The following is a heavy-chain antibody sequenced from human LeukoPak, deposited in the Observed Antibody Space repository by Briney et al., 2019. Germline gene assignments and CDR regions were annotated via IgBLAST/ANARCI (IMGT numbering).Heavy chain of an antibody. Sequence: ASVKVSCKASGGSFSVYAINWVRQAPGQGLEWMGGIIPIFGIPNYAQNFQGRLTITADKSTSTAYMELSSLRSEDTAVYYCARGPARITMVRGVIIGFDPWGQGTLVTVSS. J-gene: IGHJ5*02. CDR1: GGSFSVYA. CDR3: ARGPARITMVRGVIIGFDP. D-gene: IGHD3-10*01. V-gene: IGHV1-69*17. CDR2: IIPIFGIP.